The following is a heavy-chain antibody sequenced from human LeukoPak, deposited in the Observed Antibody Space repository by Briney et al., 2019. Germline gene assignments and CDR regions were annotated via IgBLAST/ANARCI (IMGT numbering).Heavy chain of an antibody. D-gene: IGHD2-15*01. V-gene: IGHV3-48*03. CDR3: AVHHCSGGSCYWGAFDI. J-gene: IGHJ3*02. Sequence: PGGSLRLSCAASGFTFSSYEMNWVRQAPGKGLEWVSYISSSGSTIYYADSVKGRFTISRDNAKNSLYLQMNSLRAEDTAVYYCAVHHCSGGSCYWGAFDIWGQGTMVTVSS. CDR1: GFTFSSYE. CDR2: ISSSGSTI.